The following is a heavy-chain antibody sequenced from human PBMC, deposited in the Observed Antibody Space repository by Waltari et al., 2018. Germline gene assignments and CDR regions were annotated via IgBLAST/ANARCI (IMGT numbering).Heavy chain of an antibody. CDR2: ISGGGCSA. J-gene: IGHJ2*01. D-gene: IGHD3-22*01. V-gene: IGHV3-23*04. Sequence: EVQLVESGGTLIQQGGSLGLSCADSGLTFRRYAMYWFRQAPGKGLEWVSAISGGGCSAYYADSVRVRFTTSRDNSKYILYLQMNSLRVEDTAVYHCAKDTVIIWNRVDQGGHFDLWGRGTLVTVSS. CDR1: GLTFRRYA. CDR3: AKDTVIIWNRVDQGGHFDL.